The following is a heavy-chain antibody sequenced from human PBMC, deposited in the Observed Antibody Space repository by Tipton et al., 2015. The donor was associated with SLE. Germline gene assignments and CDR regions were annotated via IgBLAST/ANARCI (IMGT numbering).Heavy chain of an antibody. Sequence: TLSLTCTVSGGSISSSSYYWGWVRQPPGKGLEWIGSIYYSGSTYYNPSLRGRVTISVDTSKNQFSLKLSSVTAADTAVYYCARHVVGVASRPGWFDTWGQGTLVTVSS. CDR3: ARHVVGVASRPGWFDT. V-gene: IGHV4-39*07. CDR1: GGSISSSSYY. J-gene: IGHJ5*02. CDR2: IYYSGST. D-gene: IGHD2-15*01.